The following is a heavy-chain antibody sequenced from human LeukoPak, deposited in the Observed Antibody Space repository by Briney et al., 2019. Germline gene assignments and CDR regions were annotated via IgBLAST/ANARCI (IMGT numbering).Heavy chain of an antibody. D-gene: IGHD2-2*01. Sequence: PGGSLRLSCAASGFTFSSYAMHWVRQAPGKGLEWVAVISYDGSNKYYADSVKGRFTISRDNSKNTLYLQMNSLRAEDTAVYYCARVYQRIVVVPAAKYYYYYYMDVWGKGTTVTISS. CDR1: GFTFSSYA. CDR3: ARVYQRIVVVPAAKYYYYYYMDV. J-gene: IGHJ6*03. CDR2: ISYDGSNK. V-gene: IGHV3-30*14.